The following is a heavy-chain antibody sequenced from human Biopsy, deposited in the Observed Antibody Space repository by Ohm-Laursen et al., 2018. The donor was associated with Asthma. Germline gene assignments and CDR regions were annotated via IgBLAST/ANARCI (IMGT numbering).Heavy chain of an antibody. J-gene: IGHJ4*02. D-gene: IGHD3-22*01. V-gene: IGHV4-31*02. Sequence: LSLTWTVSGDSITSGGCCWNWIRQHPGKGLERIGYIHHSGTSYFNPSLKSRVSFSRDTSKNQFSLRLSSVTAADTAMYYCARIPRRSGSYFVDYWGQGTLVTVSS. CDR1: GDSITSGGCC. CDR2: IHHSGTS. CDR3: ARIPRRSGSYFVDY.